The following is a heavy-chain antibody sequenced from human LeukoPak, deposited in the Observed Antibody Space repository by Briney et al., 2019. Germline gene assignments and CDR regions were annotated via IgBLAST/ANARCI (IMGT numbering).Heavy chain of an antibody. V-gene: IGHV4-59*02. CDR2: IYYSGST. D-gene: IGHD1-26*01. J-gene: IGHJ3*02. CDR3: ARRGGSPLGAFDI. CDR1: GASVSNYD. Sequence: SETLSLTCTVSGASVSNYDWSWIRQPPGKGLEWIGYIYYSGSTNYNPSLKSRVTISVDMSKNQFSLKLTSVTAADTAMYYCARRGGSPLGAFDIWGQGTMVTVSS.